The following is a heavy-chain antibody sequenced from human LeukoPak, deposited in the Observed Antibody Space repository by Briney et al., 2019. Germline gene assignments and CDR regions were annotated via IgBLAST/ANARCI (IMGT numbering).Heavy chain of an antibody. J-gene: IGHJ5*02. CDR3: AAHLWSGELFSWFDP. CDR2: IYYSGST. Sequence: SETLSLTCTVSGGSISSYYWSWIRQPPGKGLEWIGYIYYSGSTNYNPSLKSRVTISVDTSKNQFSLKLSSVTAADTAVYYCAAHLWSGELFSWFDPWGQGTLVTVSS. V-gene: IGHV4-59*01. CDR1: GGSISSYY. D-gene: IGHD3-10*01.